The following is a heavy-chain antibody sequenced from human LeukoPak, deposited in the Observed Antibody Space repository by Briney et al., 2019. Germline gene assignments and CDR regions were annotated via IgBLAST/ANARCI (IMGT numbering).Heavy chain of an antibody. CDR1: GYSFTSYW. D-gene: IGHD3-22*01. CDR2: IYPGDSDT. CDR3: ARQYYYDSSGWDAFDI. J-gene: IGHJ3*02. V-gene: IGHV5-51*01. Sequence: PGESLKISCKGSGYSFTSYWIGWVRQMPGKGLDWMGIIYPGDSDTRYSPSFQGQVTISADKSISTAYLQWSSLKASDTAMYYCARQYYYDSSGWDAFDIWGQGTMVTVSS.